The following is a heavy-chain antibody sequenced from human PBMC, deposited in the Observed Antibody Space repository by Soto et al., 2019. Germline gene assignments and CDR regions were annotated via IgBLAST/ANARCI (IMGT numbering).Heavy chain of an antibody. V-gene: IGHV3-74*01. J-gene: IGHJ6*02. CDR3: ARGDIAAETFFYYYGMDL. D-gene: IGHD6-13*01. CDR1: GFTLNNHW. Sequence: QLVESGGGLVQPGGSLRLSCAASGFTLNNHWMHWVRQAPGMGLVWVSRINGDATSTSYADSVKGRFTISRDNARNTLYLQMNSLRAEDTALYYCARGDIAAETFFYYYGMDLWGQGTTVTVS. CDR2: INGDATST.